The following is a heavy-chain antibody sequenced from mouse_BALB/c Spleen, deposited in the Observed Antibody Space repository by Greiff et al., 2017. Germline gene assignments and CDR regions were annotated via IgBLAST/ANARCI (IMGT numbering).Heavy chain of an antibody. CDR1: GFTFTDYY. CDR2: IRNKANGYTT. CDR3: ARAYDGYYDFDV. Sequence: EVKLVESGGGLVQPGGSLRLSCATSGFTFTDYYMSWVRQPPGKALEWLGFIRNKANGYTTEYSASVKGRFTISRDNSQSILYLQMNTLRAEDSATYYCARAYDGYYDFDVWGAGTTVTVSS. J-gene: IGHJ1*01. D-gene: IGHD2-3*01. V-gene: IGHV7-3*02.